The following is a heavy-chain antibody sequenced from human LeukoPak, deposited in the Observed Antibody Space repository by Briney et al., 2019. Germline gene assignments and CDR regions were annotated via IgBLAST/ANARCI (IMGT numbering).Heavy chain of an antibody. Sequence: LPGGSLRLSCAAAGFSFSDYVMSWVRQAPGKGLECVSAITGSGATTYYADSVEGRFAISRDNSRKTIFLQMNGLRAEDTAVYYCAFRLRDYVWGSYSDWGQGTLVSVSS. D-gene: IGHD3-16*01. V-gene: IGHV3-23*01. CDR3: AFRLRDYVWGSYSD. CDR2: ITGSGATT. J-gene: IGHJ4*02. CDR1: GFSFSDYV.